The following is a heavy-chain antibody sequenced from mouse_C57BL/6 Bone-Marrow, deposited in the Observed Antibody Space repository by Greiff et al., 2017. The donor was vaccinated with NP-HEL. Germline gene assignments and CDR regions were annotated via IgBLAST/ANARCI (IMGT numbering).Heavy chain of an antibody. Sequence: QVQLQQSGPGLVQPSQSLSITCTVSGFSLTSYGVHWVRQSPGKGLEWLGVIWSGGSTDYNAAFISRLSISKDNSKSQVFFKMNSLQADDTAIYYCARNSNPYAMDYWGQGTSVTVSS. CDR2: IWSGGST. CDR3: ARNSNPYAMDY. CDR1: GFSLTSYG. J-gene: IGHJ4*01. D-gene: IGHD2-5*01. V-gene: IGHV2-2*01.